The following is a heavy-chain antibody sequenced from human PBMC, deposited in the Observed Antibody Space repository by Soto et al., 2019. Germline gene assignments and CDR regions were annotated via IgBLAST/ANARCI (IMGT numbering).Heavy chain of an antibody. V-gene: IGHV3-23*01. CDR1: GFTSGKYA. D-gene: IGHD2-15*01. CDR2: IGGGGEYT. CDR3: AKDEVAANGRADAFDI. J-gene: IGHJ3*02. Sequence: EVQLLESGGGLVQPGGSLTLTCIVSGFTSGKYAMSWVRQAPGKGLEWVSEIGGGGEYTNYADSVRGRFTMSRDNSKNTLYLHMSSLKVEDTAVYYCAKDEVAANGRADAFDIWGQETVVTVSS.